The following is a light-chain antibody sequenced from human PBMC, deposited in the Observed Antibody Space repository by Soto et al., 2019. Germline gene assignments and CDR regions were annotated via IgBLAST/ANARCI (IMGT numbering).Light chain of an antibody. V-gene: IGKV3D-20*02. Sequence: EILLTQSPGTLSLSPGERATLSCRASQSVSSSYLAWYQQRPGQAPRLLIYGASNRATGIPARFSGSGSGTDFTLTISSLEPEDFAVYYCQQRGNWPPTFGQGTKVDIK. CDR3: QQRGNWPPT. CDR2: GAS. CDR1: QSVSSSY. J-gene: IGKJ1*01.